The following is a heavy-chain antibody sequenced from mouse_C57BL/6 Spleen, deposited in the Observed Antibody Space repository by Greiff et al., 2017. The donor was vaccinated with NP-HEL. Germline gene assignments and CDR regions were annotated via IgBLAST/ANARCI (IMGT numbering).Heavy chain of an antibody. CDR3: ARSDYYSNYEGFAY. V-gene: IGHV1-80*01. D-gene: IGHD2-5*01. CDR1: GYAFSSYW. CDR2: IYPGDGDT. J-gene: IGHJ3*01. Sequence: QVQLKESGAELVKPGASVKISCKASGYAFSSYWMNWVKQRPGKGLEWIGQIYPGDGDTNYNGKFKGKATLTADKSSSTAYMQLSSLTSEDSAVYFCARSDYYSNYEGFAYWGQGTLVTVSA.